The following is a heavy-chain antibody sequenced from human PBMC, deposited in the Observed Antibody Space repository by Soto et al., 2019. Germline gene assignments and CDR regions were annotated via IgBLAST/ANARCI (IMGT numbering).Heavy chain of an antibody. CDR1: GFTFSSYA. D-gene: IGHD3-16*01. V-gene: IGHV3-23*01. CDR3: AKGPNPWGPDAFDI. Sequence: GGSLRLSCAASGFTFSSYALSWDHQAPGKGLEWVSAIRGSGGSTYYADSVKGRFTISRANSKNTLYLQMNSLRAEDTDVYDCAKGPNPWGPDAFDIWGQGTMVTVSS. CDR2: IRGSGGST. J-gene: IGHJ3*02.